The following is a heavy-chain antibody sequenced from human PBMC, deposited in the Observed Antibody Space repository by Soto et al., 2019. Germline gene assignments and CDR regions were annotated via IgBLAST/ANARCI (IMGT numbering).Heavy chain of an antibody. Sequence: LTCTVSGDSISGGASFWSWIRQPPGKGLEWIANVYYSGSSYYNPSLKSRLTISVDTTKNQFSLQLKSMTAADTAVYYCAKLSCTSSTCYFPGWFDPWGQGTLVTVSS. V-gene: IGHV4-31*03. CDR2: VYYSGSS. CDR1: GDSISGGASF. CDR3: AKLSCTSSTCYFPGWFDP. D-gene: IGHD2-2*01. J-gene: IGHJ5*02.